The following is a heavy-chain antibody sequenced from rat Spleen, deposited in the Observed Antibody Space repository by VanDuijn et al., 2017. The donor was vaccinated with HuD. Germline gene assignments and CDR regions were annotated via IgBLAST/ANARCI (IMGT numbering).Heavy chain of an antibody. CDR3: ARLGGLRNWFAY. J-gene: IGHJ3*01. CDR1: GFTFSDFD. D-gene: IGHD4-3*01. Sequence: EVQLVESGGGLVQPGRSLKLSCAASGFTFSDFDMAWVRQAPAKGLEWVASISTGDDDTYYRDSVKGRFIISRDDEESTLYLQMDSLRSEDTATYCCARLGGLRNWFAYWGQGTLVTVSS. V-gene: IGHV5-25*01. CDR2: ISTGDDDT.